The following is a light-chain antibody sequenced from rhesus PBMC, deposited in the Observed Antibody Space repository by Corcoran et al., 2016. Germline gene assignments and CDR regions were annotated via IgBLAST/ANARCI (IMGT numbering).Light chain of an antibody. CDR3: QQHNSNPLT. V-gene: IGKV1-33*02. CDR1: QGISNW. CDR2: SSS. J-gene: IGKJ4*01. Sequence: DIQMTQSPSSLSASVGDRVTIPCQASQGISNWLAWYQQKPGKAPKLLIYSSSSLQSGVPSRFSGSGYGTEFTLTSSSLQPEDFATYYCQQHNSNPLTFGGGTKVELK.